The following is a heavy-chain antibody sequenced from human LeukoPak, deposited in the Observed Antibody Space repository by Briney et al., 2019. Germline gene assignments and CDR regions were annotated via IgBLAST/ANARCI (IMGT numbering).Heavy chain of an antibody. CDR1: GGTFSSYT. J-gene: IGHJ3*02. Sequence: SVEVSCKASGGTFSSYTISWVRQAPGQGLEWMGRIIPILGIANYAQKFQGRVTITADKSTSTAYMELSSLRSEDTAVYYCASLPAAMSFGAFDIWGQGTMVTVSS. CDR2: IIPILGIA. CDR3: ASLPAAMSFGAFDI. V-gene: IGHV1-69*02. D-gene: IGHD2-2*01.